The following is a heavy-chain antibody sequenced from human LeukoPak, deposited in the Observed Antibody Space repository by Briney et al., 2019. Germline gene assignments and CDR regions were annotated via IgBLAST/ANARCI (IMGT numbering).Heavy chain of an antibody. CDR2: IKQDGIEI. CDR1: GFTFTSHW. V-gene: IGHV3-7*01. Sequence: GGSLRLSCEASGFTFTSHWMSWVRQAPGKGLEWVANIKQDGIEIYYDDSVKGRFTVSRDNAKNLLYLQMNSLRAEDTAVYYCARDTSRYCSISSCSKDAWGQGTLVTASS. CDR3: ARDTSRYCSISSCSKDA. D-gene: IGHD2-15*01. J-gene: IGHJ5*02.